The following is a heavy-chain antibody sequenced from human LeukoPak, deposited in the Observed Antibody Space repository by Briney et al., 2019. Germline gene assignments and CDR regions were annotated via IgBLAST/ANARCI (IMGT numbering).Heavy chain of an antibody. D-gene: IGHD5-18*01. CDR3: ARAGGYSFGPGGC. CDR1: GFTFSNYA. CDR2: MWYDGSNE. V-gene: IGHV3-33*01. J-gene: IGHJ4*02. Sequence: GGSLRLSCAASGFTFSNYAMHWVRQAPGKGLEWVAVMWYDGSNEYYTDSVKGRFTISRDNSKNTLYLQMNSLRAEDTAVYYCARAGGYSFGPGGCWGQGTLVTVSS.